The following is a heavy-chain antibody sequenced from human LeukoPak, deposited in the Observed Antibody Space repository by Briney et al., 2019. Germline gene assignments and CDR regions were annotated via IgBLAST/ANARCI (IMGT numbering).Heavy chain of an antibody. V-gene: IGHV1-24*01. CDR2: FDPEDGET. J-gene: IGHJ4*02. Sequence: ASVKVSCKVSGYTLTELSMHCVRQAPGKGLEWMGGFDPEDGETIYAQKFQGRVTMTEDTSTDTAYMELSSLRSEGTAVYYCATDKGSSGYSSSWYYFDYWGQGTLVTVSS. D-gene: IGHD6-13*01. CDR3: ATDKGSSGYSSSWYYFDY. CDR1: GYTLTELS.